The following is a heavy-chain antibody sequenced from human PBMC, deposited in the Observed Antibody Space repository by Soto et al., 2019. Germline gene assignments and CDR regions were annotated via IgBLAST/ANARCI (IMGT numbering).Heavy chain of an antibody. V-gene: IGHV3-15*07. Sequence: GGSLRLSCAASGFTFSNAWMNWGRQAPGKGLEWVGRIKSKTDGGTTDYAAPVKGRFTISRDDSKNTLYLQMNSLKTEDTAVYYCARVREGGGYLFWFDPWGQGTLVTVSS. CDR1: GFTFSNAW. CDR2: IKSKTDGGTT. J-gene: IGHJ5*02. D-gene: IGHD1-26*01. CDR3: ARVREGGGYLFWFDP.